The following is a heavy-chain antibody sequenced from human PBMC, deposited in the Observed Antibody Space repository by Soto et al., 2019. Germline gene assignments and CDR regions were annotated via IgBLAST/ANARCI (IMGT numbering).Heavy chain of an antibody. Sequence: GGSLRLSCAASGFTFSSYGMHWVRQAPGKGLEWVAVIWYDGSNKYYADSVKGRFTISRDNSKNTLYLQMNSLRAEDTAVYYCARDRPVGATTHNYYYYYGMDVWGQGTTVTVSS. CDR3: ARDRPVGATTHNYYYYYGMDV. D-gene: IGHD1-26*01. J-gene: IGHJ6*02. CDR2: IWYDGSNK. CDR1: GFTFSSYG. V-gene: IGHV3-33*01.